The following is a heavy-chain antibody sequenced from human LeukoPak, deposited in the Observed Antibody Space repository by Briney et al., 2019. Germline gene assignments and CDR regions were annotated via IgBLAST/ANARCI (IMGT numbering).Heavy chain of an antibody. CDR3: AREGVGATKRGAFDY. D-gene: IGHD1-26*01. Sequence: GASVKVSCKASGGTFSSYAISWVRQAPGQGLEWMGGIIPIFGAANYAQKFQGRVTITADESTSTAYMELSSLRLEDTAVYYCAREGVGATKRGAFDYWGQGTLVTVSS. V-gene: IGHV1-69*13. J-gene: IGHJ4*02. CDR2: IIPIFGAA. CDR1: GGTFSSYA.